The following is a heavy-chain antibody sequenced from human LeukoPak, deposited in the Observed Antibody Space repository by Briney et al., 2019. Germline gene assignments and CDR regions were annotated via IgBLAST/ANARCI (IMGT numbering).Heavy chain of an antibody. CDR3: AHFKGGSFDF. D-gene: IGHD1-26*01. J-gene: IGHJ3*01. CDR1: GGSISSSNYY. V-gene: IGHV4-39*01. Sequence: TXSLTCTVSGGSISSSNYYWGWIRXPPGKGLEWIGSIYYSGNTYYNPSLKSRVTISVDTSKNQFSLKLTSVTAADTAVYYCAHFKGGSFDFWGQGTMVTVSS. CDR2: IYYSGNT.